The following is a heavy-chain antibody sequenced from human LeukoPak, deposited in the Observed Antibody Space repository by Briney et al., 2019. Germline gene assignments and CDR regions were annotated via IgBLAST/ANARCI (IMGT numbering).Heavy chain of an antibody. Sequence: GESLKISCKGSGYSFPTYWIAWVRQMPGKGLEWMGIIYPDESNIRYSPSFQGQVTISADKSISTAYLQWSSLKASDTAMYYCARQLSRGYSSSFEYWGQGTLVTVSS. CDR1: GYSFPTYW. D-gene: IGHD2-2*03. J-gene: IGHJ4*02. CDR2: IYPDESNI. V-gene: IGHV5-51*01. CDR3: ARQLSRGYSSSFEY.